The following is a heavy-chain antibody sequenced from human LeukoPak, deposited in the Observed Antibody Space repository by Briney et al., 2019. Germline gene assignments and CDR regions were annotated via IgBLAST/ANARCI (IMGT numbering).Heavy chain of an antibody. CDR3: ARDLSVYWYFDY. J-gene: IGHJ4*02. D-gene: IGHD1-26*01. CDR1: GYTFTRYY. V-gene: IGHV1-46*01. Sequence: ASVKVSCKASGYTFTRYYMHWVRQAPGQGLEWMGIINPSGGSTNYAQEFQGRVTMTRDMSTSTVYMELSSLRSEDTAVYYCARDLSVYWYFDYWGQGTRVTVSS. CDR2: INPSGGST.